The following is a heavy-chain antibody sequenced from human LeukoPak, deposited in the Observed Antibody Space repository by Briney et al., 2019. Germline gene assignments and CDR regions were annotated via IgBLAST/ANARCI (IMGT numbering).Heavy chain of an antibody. D-gene: IGHD3-10*01. J-gene: IGHJ4*02. CDR3: AGSYYGSGSYSLTFQSDY. V-gene: IGHV7-4-1*02. CDR2: INTNTGNP. Sequence: ASVKVSCKASGYTFTSYAMNWVRQAPGQGLEWMGWINTNTGNPTYAQGFTGRFVFSLDTFVSTAYLQISSLKAEDTAVYYCAGSYYGSGSYSLTFQSDYWGQGTLVTVSS. CDR1: GYTFTSYA.